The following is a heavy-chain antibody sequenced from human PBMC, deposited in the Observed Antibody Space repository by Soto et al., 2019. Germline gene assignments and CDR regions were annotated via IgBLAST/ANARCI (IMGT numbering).Heavy chain of an antibody. CDR2: ISGSGGST. CDR1: GFTFSSYA. V-gene: IGHV3-23*01. D-gene: IGHD3-22*01. J-gene: IGHJ4*02. CDR3: AKEGYDSSGYPFDY. Sequence: GGSLRLSCVASGFTFSSYAMSWVRQAPGKGLEWVSAISGSGGSTYYADSVKGRFTVSRYNSKNTLYLQMNSVRAEDTAVYYCAKEGYDSSGYPFDYWGQGTLVTVSS.